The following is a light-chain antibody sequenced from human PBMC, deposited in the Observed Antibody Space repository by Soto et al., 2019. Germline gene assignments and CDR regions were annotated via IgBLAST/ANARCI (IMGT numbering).Light chain of an antibody. CDR2: WAS. CDR3: QQRSDWPRT. J-gene: IGKJ1*01. Sequence: DIVMTQSPDSLTVSLGERATINCKSSQSVLYRSNKKNYLAWYQQKAGQPPKLLIYWASTRESGVPDRFSGSGSGTDFTLTISSLEPEDFAVYYCQQRSDWPRTFGQGTKVEIK. V-gene: IGKV4-1*01. CDR1: QSVLYRSNKKNY.